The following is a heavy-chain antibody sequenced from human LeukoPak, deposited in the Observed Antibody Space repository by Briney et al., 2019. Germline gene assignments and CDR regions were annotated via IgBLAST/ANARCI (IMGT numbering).Heavy chain of an antibody. V-gene: IGHV1-69*01. CDR1: GGTFSSYA. CDR2: IIPIFGTA. J-gene: IGHJ4*02. Sequence: SVKVSCKASGGTFSSYAISWVRQAPGQGLEWMGGIIPIFGTANYAQKFQGRVTITADESTSTAYMELRSLRSDDTAVYYCARVGYYDFWSGYPTSYFDYWGQGTLVTVSS. D-gene: IGHD3-3*01. CDR3: ARVGYYDFWSGYPTSYFDY.